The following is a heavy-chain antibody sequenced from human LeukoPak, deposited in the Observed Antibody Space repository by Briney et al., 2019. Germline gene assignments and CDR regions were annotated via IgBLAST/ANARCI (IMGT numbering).Heavy chain of an antibody. J-gene: IGHJ4*02. CDR3: VRLRRNSDRSGFYYYYDY. D-gene: IGHD3-22*01. CDR2: ISVRSNYR. CDR1: GYTFSDFS. V-gene: IGHV3-21*01. Sequence: GGSLRLSCAAFGYTFSDFSVNWVRQAPGKGLEWVSSISVRSNYRYYADSVRGRFSISRDDARNSLYLQMNSLRAEDTAVYYCVRLRRNSDRSGFYYYYDYWGQGTLVTVSS.